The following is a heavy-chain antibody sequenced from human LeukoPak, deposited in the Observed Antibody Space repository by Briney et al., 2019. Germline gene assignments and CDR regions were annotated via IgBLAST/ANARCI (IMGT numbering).Heavy chain of an antibody. CDR3: AKASFDSSCYYYFDY. Sequence: PGGSLRLSCAASGFTFSSYAMSWVRQAPGKGLEWVSAISGSGGSTYYADSVKGRFTISRDNSKNTLYLQMNSLRAEDTAVYYCAKASFDSSCYYYFDYWGQGTLVTVSS. D-gene: IGHD3-22*01. CDR2: ISGSGGST. V-gene: IGHV3-23*01. J-gene: IGHJ4*02. CDR1: GFTFSSYA.